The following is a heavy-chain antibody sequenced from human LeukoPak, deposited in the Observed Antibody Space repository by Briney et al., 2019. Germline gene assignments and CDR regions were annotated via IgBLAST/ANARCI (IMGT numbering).Heavy chain of an antibody. CDR3: ARHTSGSLNWFDP. V-gene: IGHV4-39*01. CDR2: IYYSGST. J-gene: IGHJ5*02. Sequence: PSETLSLTCTVSGGSISGSSYYWGWIRQPPGKGLEWIGSIYYSGSTYYNPSLKSRVTISVDTSKNQFSLKLSSVTAADTAVYYCARHTSGSLNWFDPWGQGTLVTVSS. CDR1: GGSISGSSYY. D-gene: IGHD1-26*01.